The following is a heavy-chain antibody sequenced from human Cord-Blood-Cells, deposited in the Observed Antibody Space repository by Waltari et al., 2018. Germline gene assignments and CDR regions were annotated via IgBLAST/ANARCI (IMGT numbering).Heavy chain of an antibody. Sequence: QVQLVQSGAEVKKPGASVKVSCKASGYTFTGYYMHWVRQAPGQGLEWMGWIKPNSGGTNDAQTFQGRGTRTRETSISTAYMGLSRLRADDTAVYYCAREYKRNYDAFDIWGQGTMVTVSS. V-gene: IGHV1-2*02. J-gene: IGHJ3*02. D-gene: IGHD1-7*01. CDR2: IKPNSGGT. CDR3: AREYKRNYDAFDI. CDR1: GYTFTGYY.